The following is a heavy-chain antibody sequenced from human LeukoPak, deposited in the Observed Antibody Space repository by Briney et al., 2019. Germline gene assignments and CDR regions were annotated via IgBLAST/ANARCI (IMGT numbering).Heavy chain of an antibody. Sequence: SVKVSCKASGGTFSSYAISWVRQAPGQGLEWMGGIIPIFGTANYAQKFQGRVTITADKSTSTAYMELSSLRSEDTAGYYCARATGFGSGIAGARGAPKYYFDYWGQGTLVTVSS. J-gene: IGHJ4*02. CDR2: IIPIFGTA. CDR1: GGTFSSYA. V-gene: IGHV1-69*06. D-gene: IGHD6-13*01. CDR3: ARATGFGSGIAGARGAPKYYFDY.